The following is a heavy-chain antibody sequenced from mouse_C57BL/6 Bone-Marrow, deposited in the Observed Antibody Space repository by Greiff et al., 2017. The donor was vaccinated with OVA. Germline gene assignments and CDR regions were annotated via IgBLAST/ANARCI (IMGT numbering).Heavy chain of an antibody. CDR2: INPSSGYT. J-gene: IGHJ1*03. CDR1: GYTFTSYT. D-gene: IGHD2-1*01. Sequence: VQLQQSGAELARPGASVKMSCKASGYTFTSYTMHWVKQRPGQGLEWIGYINPSSGYTKYNQKFKDKATLTADKSSSTAYMQLSSLTSEDSAVYYCVYGNYWYFDVWGTGTTVTVSS. V-gene: IGHV1-4*01. CDR3: VYGNYWYFDV.